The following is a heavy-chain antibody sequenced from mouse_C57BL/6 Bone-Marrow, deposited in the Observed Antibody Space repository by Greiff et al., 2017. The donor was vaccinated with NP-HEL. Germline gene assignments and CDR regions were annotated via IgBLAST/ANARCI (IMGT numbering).Heavy chain of an antibody. J-gene: IGHJ4*01. D-gene: IGHD3-2*02. CDR2: IRSKSNNYAT. CDR1: GFSFNTYA. Sequence: EVQRVESGGGLVQPKGSLKLSCAASGFSFNTYAMNWVRQAPGKGLEWVARIRSKSNNYATYYADSVKDRFTISRDDSESMLYLQMNNLKTEDTAMYYCVRQGGTAQARNAMDYWGQGTSVTVSS. V-gene: IGHV10-1*01. CDR3: VRQGGTAQARNAMDY.